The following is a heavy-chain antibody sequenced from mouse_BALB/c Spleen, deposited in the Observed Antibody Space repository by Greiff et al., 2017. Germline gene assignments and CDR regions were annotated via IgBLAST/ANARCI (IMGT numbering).Heavy chain of an antibody. CDR1: GYAFSSYW. V-gene: IGHV1-80*01. Sequence: QVHVKQSGAELVRPGSSVKISCKASGYAFSSYWMNWVKQRPGQGLEWIGQIYPGDGDTNYNGKFKGKATLTADKSSSTAYMQLSSLTSEDSAVYCCASYGNCFAYWGQGTLVTVSA. CDR3: ASYGNCFAY. CDR2: IYPGDGDT. D-gene: IGHD2-1*01. J-gene: IGHJ3*01.